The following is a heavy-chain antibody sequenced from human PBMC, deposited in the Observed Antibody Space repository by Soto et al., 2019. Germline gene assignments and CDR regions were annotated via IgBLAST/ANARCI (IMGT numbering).Heavy chain of an antibody. D-gene: IGHD2-15*01. V-gene: IGHV3-7*05. Sequence: GGSLRLSCAASGFTFSSYWMSWVRQAPGKGLEWVANIKQDGSQKYYVDSVKGRFTISRDNAKNSLFLQMNSLRAEDTAVYYCARDGFVVVVAATPVDAFDIWGQGTKVTVSS. CDR1: GFTFSSYW. CDR2: IKQDGSQK. CDR3: ARDGFVVVVAATPVDAFDI. J-gene: IGHJ3*02.